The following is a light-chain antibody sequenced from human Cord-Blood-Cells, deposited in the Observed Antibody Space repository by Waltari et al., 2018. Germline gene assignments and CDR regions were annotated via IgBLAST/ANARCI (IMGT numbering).Light chain of an antibody. CDR1: QSVSSSY. V-gene: IGKV3-20*01. CDR2: GAS. J-gene: IGKJ4*01. Sequence: QSPGTLSLSPGDRATLSCRASQSVSSSYLAWYQQKPGQAPRLLIYGASSRATGIPDRFSGSGSGTDFTLTISRLEPEDFAVYYCQQYGSSPLTFGGGTKVEIK. CDR3: QQYGSSPLT.